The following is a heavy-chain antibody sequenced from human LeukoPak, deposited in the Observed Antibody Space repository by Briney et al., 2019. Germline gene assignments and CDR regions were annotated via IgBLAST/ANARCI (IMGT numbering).Heavy chain of an antibody. CDR1: GGSIISSDYH. CDR3: GCGTYDRSAEERWFDP. V-gene: IGHV3-11*01. D-gene: IGHD3-22*01. CDR2: ISSSGNTI. J-gene: IGHJ5*02. Sequence: LSLTCTVSGGSIISSDYHWGWIRQAPGKGLEWVSYISSSGNTIYYADSVKGRFTISRDNAKNSLYLQMNSLRAEDTAVYYCGCGTYDRSAEERWFDPWGQGTLVTVSS.